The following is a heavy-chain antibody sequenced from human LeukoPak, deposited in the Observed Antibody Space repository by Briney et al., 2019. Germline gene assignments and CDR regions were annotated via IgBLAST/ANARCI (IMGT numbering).Heavy chain of an antibody. CDR3: AKPHDYGDYGAFDI. D-gene: IGHD4-17*01. CDR1: GGSISSYY. Sequence: SETLSLTXSVSGGSISSYYWSWIRQPAGKGREWIGRIYTTGNTDYNPSLKSRVTMSVDTSKNQFSLNLSSVTAEDTAVYYCAKPHDYGDYGAFDIWGQGTMVTVSS. V-gene: IGHV4-4*07. J-gene: IGHJ3*02. CDR2: IYTTGNT.